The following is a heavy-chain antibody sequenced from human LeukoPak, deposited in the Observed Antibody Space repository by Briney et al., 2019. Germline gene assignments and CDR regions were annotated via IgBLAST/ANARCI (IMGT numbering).Heavy chain of an antibody. CDR1: GGSFSGYY. CDR3: ASGDYRDFDY. D-gene: IGHD3-16*01. Sequence: PSETLSLTCAVYGGSFSGYYWSWIRQPPGKGLEWIGENNHSGSTNYNPSLKSRVTISVDTSKNQFSLKLSSVTAADTAVYYCASGDYRDFDYWGQGTLVTVSS. J-gene: IGHJ4*02. CDR2: NNHSGST. V-gene: IGHV4-34*01.